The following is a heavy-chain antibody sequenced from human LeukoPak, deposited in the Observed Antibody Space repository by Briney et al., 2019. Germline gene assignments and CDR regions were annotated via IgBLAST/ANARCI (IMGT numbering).Heavy chain of an antibody. V-gene: IGHV3-15*01. Sequence: PGGSLRLSCAASGFTFSNAWMSWVRQAPGKGLEWVGRIKSKTDGGTTDYAAPVKGRFTISRDDSKNTLYLQMNSLKTEDTAVYYCTTGGRILPYYYYYYMDVWGKGTTVTVSS. D-gene: IGHD2-21*01. CDR3: TTGGRILPYYYYYYMDV. CDR2: IKSKTDGGTT. CDR1: GFTFSNAW. J-gene: IGHJ6*03.